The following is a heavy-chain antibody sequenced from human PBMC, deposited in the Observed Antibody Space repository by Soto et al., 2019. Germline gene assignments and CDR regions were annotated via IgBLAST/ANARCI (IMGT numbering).Heavy chain of an antibody. CDR2: IYHSGSS. CDR3: ARGSYYDNAGPSFEH. D-gene: IGHD3-16*01. V-gene: IGHV4-4*02. J-gene: IGHJ2*01. Sequence: QVQLQESGPGLVKPSGTLSLTCAVSGGSISSSHWWSWVRQPPGKGLEWIGEIYHSGSSNYNPYLKSRVTMLLDKAQIQLSLWLSSVAAGDTAVYYCARGSYYDNAGPSFEHCGRGSLVSVSS. CDR1: GGSISSSHW.